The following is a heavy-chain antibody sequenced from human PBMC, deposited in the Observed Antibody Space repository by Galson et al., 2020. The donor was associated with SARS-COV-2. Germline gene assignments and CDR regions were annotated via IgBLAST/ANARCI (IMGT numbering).Heavy chain of an antibody. D-gene: IGHD3-9*01. CDR3: ARDLASYDISTRSRVPGWFDP. CDR1: GASVTIRSNY. V-gene: IGHV4-39*07. Sequence: LSLTCTVSGASVTIRSNYWGWIRQSPGKGLEWIGSVYFSGSTHYNPSLETRVSISVDTSRNQFSLRMNSVTAADTAVYYCARDLASYDISTRSRVPGWFDPWGQGTLVTVSS. J-gene: IGHJ5*02. CDR2: VYFSGST.